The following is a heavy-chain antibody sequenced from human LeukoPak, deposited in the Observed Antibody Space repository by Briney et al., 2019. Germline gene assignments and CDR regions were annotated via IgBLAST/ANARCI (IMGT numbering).Heavy chain of an antibody. V-gene: IGHV3-23*01. Sequence: GGSLRLSCAASGFPFRNYTMTWVRQAPGKGLEWVSLVTGSGGHTYYADSVRGRFTISRDNSKNTLLLQMSSLRAEDTAVYYCAREWADWGQGTLVTVSS. J-gene: IGHJ4*02. CDR1: GFPFRNYT. D-gene: IGHD1-26*01. CDR3: AREWAD. CDR2: VTGSGGHT.